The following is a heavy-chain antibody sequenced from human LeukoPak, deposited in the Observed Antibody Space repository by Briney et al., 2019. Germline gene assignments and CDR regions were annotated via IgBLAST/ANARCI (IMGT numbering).Heavy chain of an antibody. D-gene: IGHD6-13*01. J-gene: IGHJ3*02. Sequence: GGSLRLSCAASGFTFSSYWMSWVRQAPGKGLEWVANIKQDGSEKYYVDSVKGRFTISRDNAKNSLYLQMNSLRAEDTAVYYCAREEGQQLFYAFDIWGQGTMVTVSS. CDR1: GFTFSSYW. CDR2: IKQDGSEK. V-gene: IGHV3-7*01. CDR3: AREEGQQLFYAFDI.